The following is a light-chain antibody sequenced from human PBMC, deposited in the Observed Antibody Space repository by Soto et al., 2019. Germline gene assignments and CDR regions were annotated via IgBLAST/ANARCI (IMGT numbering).Light chain of an antibody. CDR2: RAS. J-gene: IGKJ5*01. CDR3: QQRSNWHIT. Sequence: EIVMTQSPATLSVSPGERATLSCRASQSVSSNLAWYQQKPGQAPRLLIYRASTRATGIPARFSGSGSGTEFTLTISSLQSEDFAVYYCQQRSNWHITFGQGTRLEIK. CDR1: QSVSSN. V-gene: IGKV3-15*01.